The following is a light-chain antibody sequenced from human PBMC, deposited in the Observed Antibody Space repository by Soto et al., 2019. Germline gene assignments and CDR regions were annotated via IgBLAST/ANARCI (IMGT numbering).Light chain of an antibody. V-gene: IGKV3-11*01. J-gene: IGKJ2*01. CDR1: QSVSSY. CDR2: DAS. Sequence: EIVSTQSPATLSLSPGERATLSCGASQSVSSYLAWYQQKPGQAPRLLIYDASNRATGIPARFSGSGSGTDFTLTIGSLEPEDFAVYYCQQRSNWPPTFGQGTKVEI. CDR3: QQRSNWPPT.